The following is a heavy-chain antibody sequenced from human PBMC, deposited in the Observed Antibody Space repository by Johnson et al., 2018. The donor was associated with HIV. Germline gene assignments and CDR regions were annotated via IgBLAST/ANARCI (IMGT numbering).Heavy chain of an antibody. D-gene: IGHD1-26*01. CDR3: ARASAATKGNAFDI. V-gene: IGHV3-9*01. J-gene: IGHJ3*02. CDR1: GFIFDDYA. Sequence: VQLVESGGGVVRPGGSLRLSCAGSGFIFDDYAMHWVRQAQGKGLEWVSGISWNSDTIGYADSVKGRFTISRDNAKNSLYLQMNSLRAEDTALYYCARASAATKGNAFDIWGQGTMVTVSS. CDR2: ISWNSDTI.